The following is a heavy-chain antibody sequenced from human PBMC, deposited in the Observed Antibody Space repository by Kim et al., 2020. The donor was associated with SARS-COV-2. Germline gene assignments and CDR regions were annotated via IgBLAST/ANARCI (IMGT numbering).Heavy chain of an antibody. J-gene: IGHJ3*02. CDR3: ASLSGAFDI. V-gene: IGHV3-43*02. CDR2: ISGDGGST. Sequence: GGSLRLSCAASGFTFDDYAMHWVRQAPGKGLEWVSLISGDGGSTYYADSVKGRFTISRDNSKNSLYLQMNSLRTEDTALYYCASLSGAFDIWGQGTMVTVSS. CDR1: GFTFDDYA.